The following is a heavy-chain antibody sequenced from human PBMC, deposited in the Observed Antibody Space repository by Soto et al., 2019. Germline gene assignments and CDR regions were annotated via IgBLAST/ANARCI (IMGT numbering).Heavy chain of an antibody. V-gene: IGHV3-53*01. D-gene: IGHD5-12*01. J-gene: IGHJ3*02. CDR1: GFTVSSNY. CDR3: AGDARDGYNSSPDAFDI. CDR2: IYSGGST. Sequence: PGGSLRLSCAASGFTVSSNYMSWVRQAPGKGLEWVSVIYSGGSTYYADSVKGRFTISRDNSKNTLCLQMNSLRAEDTAVYYCAGDARDGYNSSPDAFDIWGQGTMVTVSS.